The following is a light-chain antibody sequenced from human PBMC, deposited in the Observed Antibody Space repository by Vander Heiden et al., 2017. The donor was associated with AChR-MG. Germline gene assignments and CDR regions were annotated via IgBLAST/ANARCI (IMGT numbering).Light chain of an antibody. CDR2: RNN. V-gene: IGLV1-47*01. Sequence: QSVLTQPPSASGTPGQTVTISCSGSSTDIGSNFGYWYQQLPGAAPKLIMWRNNQRPSGVPERFSGSKSGTSVSLDISDLRSEDEADYYCASWDGTLRTVVFGGGTKLTVL. CDR1: STDIGSNF. CDR3: ASWDGTLRTVV. J-gene: IGLJ2*01.